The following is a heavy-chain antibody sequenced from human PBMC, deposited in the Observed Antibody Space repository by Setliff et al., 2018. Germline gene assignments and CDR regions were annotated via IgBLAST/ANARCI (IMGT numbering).Heavy chain of an antibody. J-gene: IGHJ4*02. CDR3: AKELGNIAAAGTVDY. CDR2: ISNDAYTI. V-gene: IGHV3-11*01. D-gene: IGHD6-13*01. CDR1: GFSFSDYY. Sequence: LSLSCAASGFSFSDYYMMWIRQAPGTGLEWVSYISNDAYTIHYADSMKGRLTISRDNSKNSVFLQMNSLRAEDTAVYYCAKELGNIAAAGTVDYWGQGTLVTVSS.